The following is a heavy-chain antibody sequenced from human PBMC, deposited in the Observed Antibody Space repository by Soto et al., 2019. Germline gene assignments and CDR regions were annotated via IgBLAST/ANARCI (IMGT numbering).Heavy chain of an antibody. CDR1: GYTFTNSW. J-gene: IGHJ4*02. D-gene: IGHD5-12*01. Sequence: PGDSLKISCKGFGYTFTNSWVCPVRQMPGKGLESMGLIYPGYSDTKYSPSFLGQVTTSADKTISTDYQQWSIMKASDTAMYYGAPPGGYDYYVYLGQGTLVTVST. CDR3: APPGGYDYYVY. V-gene: IGHV5-51*01. CDR2: IYPGYSDT.